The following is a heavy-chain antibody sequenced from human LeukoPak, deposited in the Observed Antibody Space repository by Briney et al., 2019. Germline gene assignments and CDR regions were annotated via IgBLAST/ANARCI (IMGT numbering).Heavy chain of an antibody. V-gene: IGHV3-7*03. J-gene: IGHJ4*02. CDR1: GFTVSSNY. CDR2: IKQDGSEK. Sequence: PGGSLRLSCAASGFTVSSNYMSWVRQAPGKGLEWVANIKQDGSEKYYVDSVKGRFTISRDNAKNSLYLQMNSLRAEDTAVYYCARDLWGYCSSTSCYGGDHLDYWGQGTLVTVSS. D-gene: IGHD2-2*01. CDR3: ARDLWGYCSSTSCYGGDHLDY.